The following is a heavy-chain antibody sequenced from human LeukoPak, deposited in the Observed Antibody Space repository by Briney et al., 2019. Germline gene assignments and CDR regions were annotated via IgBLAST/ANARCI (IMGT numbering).Heavy chain of an antibody. D-gene: IGHD6-19*01. CDR1: GYTFTSYG. CDR3: ARARRDIAVAGHRFDY. V-gene: IGHV1-18*04. CDR2: ISAYNGNT. J-gene: IGHJ4*02. Sequence: GASVKVSCKASGYTFTSYGISWVRQAPGQGLEWMGWISAYNGNTNYAQKLQGRVTMTTDTSTSTAYMELRSLRPDDTAVYYCARARRDIAVAGHRFDYWGQGTLVTVSS.